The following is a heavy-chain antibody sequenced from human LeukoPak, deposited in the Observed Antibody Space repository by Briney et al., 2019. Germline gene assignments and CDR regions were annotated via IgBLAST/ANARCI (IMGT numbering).Heavy chain of an antibody. CDR3: AKNVRGRVLTARPDYYYYMDV. CDR2: IYYCWCH. V-gene: IGHV4-59*01. D-gene: IGHD6-6*01. CDR1: VGSISSFY. J-gene: IGHJ6*03. Sequence: PSETLSLTCAVSVGSISSFYWIWIRQPPGKGVEWIGYIYYCWCHNLNPLSKSRVPQSRDTSKNQFSLKLSSVSAADTAVYYCAKNVRGRVLTARPDYYYYMDVWGKGTTVTVSS.